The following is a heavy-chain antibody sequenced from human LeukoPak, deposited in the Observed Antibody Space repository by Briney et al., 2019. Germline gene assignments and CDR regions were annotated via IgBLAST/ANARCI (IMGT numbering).Heavy chain of an antibody. D-gene: IGHD6-19*01. Sequence: GGSLRLSCAASGFTFSNYWMSWVRQAPGKGLVGVADINQYGGEKYYVDSVKGRFTISRDNAKNSLFLQVNSLRAEDTAVYYCARGTVAGSPFYFDYWGQGTLVTVSS. V-gene: IGHV3-7*01. CDR1: GFTFSNYW. CDR3: ARGTVAGSPFYFDY. J-gene: IGHJ4*02. CDR2: INQYGGEK.